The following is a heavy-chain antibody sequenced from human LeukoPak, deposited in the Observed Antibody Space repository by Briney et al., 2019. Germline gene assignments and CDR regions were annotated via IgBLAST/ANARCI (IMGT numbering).Heavy chain of an antibody. J-gene: IGHJ4*02. CDR2: ISGSGGST. D-gene: IGHD3-22*01. CDR3: VKDDYYYDSSGYYG. V-gene: IGHV3-23*01. Sequence: GGSLRLSCAASGFTFSSYAMSWVRQAPGKGLEWVSAISGSGGSTYYADSVKGRFTISRDNSKNTLYLQMNSLRAEDTAVYYCVKDDYYYDSSGYYGWGQGTLVTVSS. CDR1: GFTFSSYA.